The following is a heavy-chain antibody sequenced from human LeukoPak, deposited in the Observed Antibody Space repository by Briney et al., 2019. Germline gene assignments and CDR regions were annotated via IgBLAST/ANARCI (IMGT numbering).Heavy chain of an antibody. V-gene: IGHV3-53*01. CDR1: GFTVSSNY. D-gene: IGHD3-22*01. J-gene: IGHJ4*02. Sequence: GGSLRLSCAASGFTVSSNYMSWVRQAPGKGLEWVSVIYSGGSTYYADSVKGRFTISRDNSKNTLYLQMNSLRAEDTAVYYCARNSYYDSDANGQGLFDYWGQGTLLTVSS. CDR3: ARNSYYDSDANGQGLFDY. CDR2: IYSGGST.